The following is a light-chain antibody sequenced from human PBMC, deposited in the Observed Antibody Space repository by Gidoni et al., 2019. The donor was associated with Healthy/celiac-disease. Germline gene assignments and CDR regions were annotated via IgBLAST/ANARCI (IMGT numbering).Light chain of an antibody. J-gene: IGLJ2*01. CDR1: SSDVRGYNY. CDR2: EVS. CDR3: SSYTSSSPL. V-gene: IGLV2-14*01. Sequence: QSALTQPASVSGSPGQSITISCTGTSSDVRGYNYVSWYQQHPGKAPKLMIYEVSNRPSGVSNRFSGSKSGNTASLTISGLQDEDEADYYCSSYTSSSPLFGGGTKLTVL.